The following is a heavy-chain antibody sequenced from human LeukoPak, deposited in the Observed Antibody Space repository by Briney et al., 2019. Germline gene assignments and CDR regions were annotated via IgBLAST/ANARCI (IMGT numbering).Heavy chain of an antibody. Sequence: AGGSLRLSCAASGFTFSSYAMNWVRQAPGKGLEWVSAISGSGGSTYYADSVKGRFTISSDNSKNTLYLQMNSLRAEDTAVYYCAKNVTTRGGFDYWGQGTLVTVSS. CDR3: AKNVTTRGGFDY. D-gene: IGHD4-11*01. CDR1: GFTFSSYA. CDR2: ISGSGGST. V-gene: IGHV3-23*01. J-gene: IGHJ4*02.